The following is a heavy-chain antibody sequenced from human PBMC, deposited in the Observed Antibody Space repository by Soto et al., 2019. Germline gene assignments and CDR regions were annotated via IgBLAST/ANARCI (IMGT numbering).Heavy chain of an antibody. Sequence: QVQLVQSGAEVKKPGSSVKVSCKASGGTFSSYTISWVRQAPGQGLEWMGRIIPILGIANYAQKFQGRVTITADKSTSTAYMELSSLRSDDTAVYYCARDAWNASDYWGQGTLVTVFS. D-gene: IGHD1-1*01. CDR3: ARDAWNASDY. CDR1: GGTFSSYT. V-gene: IGHV1-69*08. CDR2: IIPILGIA. J-gene: IGHJ4*02.